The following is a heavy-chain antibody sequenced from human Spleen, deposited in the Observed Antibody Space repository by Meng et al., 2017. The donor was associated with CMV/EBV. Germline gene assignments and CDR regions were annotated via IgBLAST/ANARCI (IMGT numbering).Heavy chain of an antibody. CDR3: ARAQDGDY. CDR1: GYTFTNYG. Sequence: ASVKVSCKASGYTFTNYGITWVRQAPGQGLEWMGWISAHNGNTEYAQKLQGRVTMTTDTSTSTAYMELRSLRSDDTAVYYCARAQDGDYWGQGTLVTVSS. D-gene: IGHD3-16*01. J-gene: IGHJ4*02. CDR2: ISAHNGNT. V-gene: IGHV1-18*01.